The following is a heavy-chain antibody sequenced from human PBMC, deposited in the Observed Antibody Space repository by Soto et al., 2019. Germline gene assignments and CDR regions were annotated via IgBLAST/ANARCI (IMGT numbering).Heavy chain of an antibody. Sequence: PSETLSLTCTVSGGSISSYYWSWIRQPPGKGLEWIGYIYYRGSTNYNPSLKSRVTISVDTSKNQFSLKLSPVTAADTAVYYCAREGIAARRYYFDYWGQGTLVTVSS. CDR1: GGSISSYY. V-gene: IGHV4-59*01. CDR2: IYYRGST. CDR3: AREGIAARRYYFDY. J-gene: IGHJ4*02. D-gene: IGHD6-6*01.